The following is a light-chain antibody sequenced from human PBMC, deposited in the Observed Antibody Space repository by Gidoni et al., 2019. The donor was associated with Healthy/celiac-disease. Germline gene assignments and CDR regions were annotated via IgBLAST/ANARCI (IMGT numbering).Light chain of an antibody. Sequence: EIVLTQSPATLSLSPGKRATLSCRASQSVSSYLAWYQQKPGQAPRLLIYDASNRATGIPARFSGSGSGTDFTLTISSLEPEDFAVYYCQQRSNWPASTFGGGTKVEIK. CDR1: QSVSSY. CDR2: DAS. V-gene: IGKV3-11*01. CDR3: QQRSNWPAST. J-gene: IGKJ4*01.